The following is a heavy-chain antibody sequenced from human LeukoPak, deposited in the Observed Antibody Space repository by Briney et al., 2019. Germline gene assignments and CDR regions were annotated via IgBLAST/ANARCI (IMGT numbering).Heavy chain of an antibody. D-gene: IGHD3-10*01. CDR2: IKSKTDGGTT. J-gene: IGHJ4*02. CDR3: TTYGSGRKFDY. CDR1: GFTFSNAW. Sequence: GGSLRLSCAASGFTFSNAWMSWVRQAPGKGLEWVGRIKSKTDGGTTDYAAPVKGRFTISRDDSTNTLYLQMNSLKSEDTAVYYCTTYGSGRKFDYWGQGILVTVSS. V-gene: IGHV3-15*01.